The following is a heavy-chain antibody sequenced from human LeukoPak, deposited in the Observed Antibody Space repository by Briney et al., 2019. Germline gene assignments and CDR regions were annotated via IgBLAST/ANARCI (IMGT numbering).Heavy chain of an antibody. D-gene: IGHD6-19*01. CDR3: AKDQEKWLLGVFDI. CDR2: ISGVGST. V-gene: IGHV3-23*01. CDR1: GFTFRSYA. J-gene: IGHJ3*02. Sequence: GGSLRLSCAASGFTFRSYAMSWVRQAPGKGLEWVSGISGVGSTEYADSVKGRFTISRDNTKNTLILQMNSLRAEDTAVYYCAKDQEKWLLGVFDIWGRGTMVTASS.